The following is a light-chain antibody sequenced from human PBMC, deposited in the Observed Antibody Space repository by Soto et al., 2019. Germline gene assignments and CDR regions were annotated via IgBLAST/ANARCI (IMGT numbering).Light chain of an antibody. Sequence: SVLTQPPSASGSPGRSVAISCTGTSSDVGGYNYVSWYQQHPGKAPKLMIYEVNKRPSGVPDRFSGSKSGNTASLTVSGLQAEDEADYYCSSYAGSRNVFGTGTKVTVL. CDR3: SSYAGSRNV. J-gene: IGLJ1*01. CDR1: SSDVGGYNY. V-gene: IGLV2-8*01. CDR2: EVN.